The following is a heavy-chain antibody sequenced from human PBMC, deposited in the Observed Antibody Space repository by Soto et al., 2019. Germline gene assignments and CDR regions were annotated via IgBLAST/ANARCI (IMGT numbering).Heavy chain of an antibody. V-gene: IGHV3-30*18. Sequence: VGSLRLSCAASGFTFSSYGMHWVRQAPGKGLEWVAVISYDGSNKYYADSVKGRFTISRDNSKNTLYLQMNSLRAEDTAVYYCAKETYSGPLDYWGQGTLLTVSS. CDR3: AKETYSGPLDY. D-gene: IGHD2-15*01. CDR2: ISYDGSNK. CDR1: GFTFSSYG. J-gene: IGHJ4*02.